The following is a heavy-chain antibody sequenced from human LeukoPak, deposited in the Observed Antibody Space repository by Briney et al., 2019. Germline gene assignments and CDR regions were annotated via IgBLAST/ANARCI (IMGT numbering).Heavy chain of an antibody. CDR2: IYYSGST. D-gene: IGHD2-2*01. J-gene: IGHJ3*02. CDR1: GGSISSGDYY. CDR3: ARDKREGGVVPAGAFDI. Sequence: PSETLSLTCTVSGGSISSGDYYWSWIRQPPGKGLEWIGYIYYSGSTYYNPSLKSRVTISVDTSKNQFSLKLSSVTAADTAVYYCARDKREGGVVPAGAFDIWGQGTMVTVSS. V-gene: IGHV4-30-4*08.